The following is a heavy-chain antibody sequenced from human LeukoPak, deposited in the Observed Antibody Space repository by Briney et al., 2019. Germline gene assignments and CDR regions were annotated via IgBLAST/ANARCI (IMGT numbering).Heavy chain of an antibody. CDR1: GASISSYS. CDR3: ARVYGSGSYHFDY. CDR2: IYHSGST. V-gene: IGHV4-30-2*01. D-gene: IGHD3-10*01. J-gene: IGHJ4*02. Sequence: SETLSLTCTVSGASISSYSWSWIRQPPGKGLEWIGYIYHSGSTYYNPSLKSRVTISVDRSKNQFSLKLSSVTAADTAVYYCARVYGSGSYHFDYWGQGTLVTVSS.